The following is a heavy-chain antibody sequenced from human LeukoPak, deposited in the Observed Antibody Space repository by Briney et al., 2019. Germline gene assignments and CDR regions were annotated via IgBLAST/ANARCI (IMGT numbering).Heavy chain of an antibody. Sequence: GGSLRLSCAASGFTFSSYSMNWVRQAPGKGLEWVSSISSSSYIYYAESVKGRLTISSDNAKNSLYLQMNSLRAEGTAVYYCARDLIAAAGTGTFDYWGQGTLVTVSS. CDR3: ARDLIAAAGTGTFDY. J-gene: IGHJ4*02. V-gene: IGHV3-21*01. CDR2: ISSSSYI. D-gene: IGHD6-13*01. CDR1: GFTFSSYS.